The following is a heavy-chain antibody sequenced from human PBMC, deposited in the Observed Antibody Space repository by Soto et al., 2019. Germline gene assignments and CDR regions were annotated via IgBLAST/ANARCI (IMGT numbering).Heavy chain of an antibody. Sequence: QVQLVQSGAEVKKTGASVRVSCKASGYSFTSYGISWVRQAPGQGLEWMGWISAYNGNTNYAQKLQGRVTMTTDTYXSTAYMELRRLRSDDTAVYYCARQQWLYSYYGMDVWGQGTTVTVSS. CDR1: GYSFTSYG. CDR3: ARQQWLYSYYGMDV. J-gene: IGHJ6*02. CDR2: ISAYNGNT. D-gene: IGHD6-19*01. V-gene: IGHV1-18*01.